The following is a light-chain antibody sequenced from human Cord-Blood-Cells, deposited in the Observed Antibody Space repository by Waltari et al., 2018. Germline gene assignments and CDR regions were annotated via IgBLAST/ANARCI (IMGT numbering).Light chain of an antibody. CDR2: GAS. J-gene: IGKJ3*01. Sequence: EIVMTQSPAPLSVSPGERATLSCRASQSVSSNLAWYQQKPGQAPRLLIYGASTRATGIPGRCSGSGSGTEFTLTISSLQAEDFAVYYCQQYNNWPPSFTFGPGTKVDIK. CDR1: QSVSSN. CDR3: QQYNNWPPSFT. V-gene: IGKV3-15*01.